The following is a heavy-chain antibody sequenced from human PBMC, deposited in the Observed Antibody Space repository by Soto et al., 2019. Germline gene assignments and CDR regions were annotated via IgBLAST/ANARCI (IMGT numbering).Heavy chain of an antibody. CDR3: ARSAAVIVGYAFET. CDR2: ISSDGGET. V-gene: IGHV3-30*14. J-gene: IGHJ3*02. CDR1: GFTFSAYA. D-gene: IGHD3-22*01. Sequence: QVQLVESGGGVVQPGRSLRLSCEVSGFTFSAYAMHWVRQAPGKGLEWVAFISSDGGETYSADSVKGRFTVSRDNSRNTLYLQMNSLRVEDTAVYFCARSAAVIVGYAFETWGPGTMVTVSS.